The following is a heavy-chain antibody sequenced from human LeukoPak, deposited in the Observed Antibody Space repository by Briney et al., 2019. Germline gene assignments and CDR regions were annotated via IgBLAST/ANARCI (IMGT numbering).Heavy chain of an antibody. Sequence: GGSLRLSCAASGFTFSSYGMHWVRQAPGKGLEWVAMTSFDGSYKNYADSVKDRFTISRDNSKNRLYLQMNSLRAEDTAVYYCAKEFSGYLASFEYWGQGPLVTVSS. J-gene: IGHJ4*02. CDR3: AKEFSGYLASFEY. D-gene: IGHD3-22*01. CDR1: GFTFSSYG. CDR2: TSFDGSYK. V-gene: IGHV3-30*18.